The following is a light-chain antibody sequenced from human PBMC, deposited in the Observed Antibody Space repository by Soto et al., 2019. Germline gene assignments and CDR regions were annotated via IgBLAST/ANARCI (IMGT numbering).Light chain of an antibody. V-gene: IGKV2D-29*02. CDR2: EVS. Sequence: DVVMTQTPLSLSVAPGQPASISCKSSQSLLHITGETFLFWYLQKPGQSPQLLIYEVSTRDSGVPDRFSGSGSGTDFTLEISRVETDDVGIYYCMQSTQRPPTFGQGTRLGIE. CDR1: QSLLHITGETF. J-gene: IGKJ5*01. CDR3: MQSTQRPPT.